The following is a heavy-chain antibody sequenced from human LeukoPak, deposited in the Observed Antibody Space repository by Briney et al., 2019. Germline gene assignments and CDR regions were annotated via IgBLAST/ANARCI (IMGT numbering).Heavy chain of an antibody. Sequence: SGGSLRLSCAASGFPLSSYAMSWVRQAPGKGLEWVSATSSSDAGTYYADSVRGRFTISRDNSKNTLYLQMNSLRLEDAAVYFCARAPVTSCRGAYCYPFDYWGQGTQVTVS. CDR1: GFPLSSYA. J-gene: IGHJ4*02. CDR3: ARAPVTSCRGAYCYPFDY. CDR2: TSSSDAGT. V-gene: IGHV3-23*01. D-gene: IGHD2-21*01.